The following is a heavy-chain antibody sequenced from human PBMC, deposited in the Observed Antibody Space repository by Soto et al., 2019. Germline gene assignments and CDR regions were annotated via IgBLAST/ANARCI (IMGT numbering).Heavy chain of an antibody. CDR1: GYTFSSYA. J-gene: IGHJ5*02. CDR2: ISGSGGST. Sequence: EVQLLESGGGLVQPGGSLRLSCAASGYTFSSYAMSWVRQAPGKGLEWVSAISGSGGSTYYADSVKGRFTISRDNSKNTLYLQMNSLRAEDTAVYYCAKQGYSSSWFDPWGQGTLVTVSS. V-gene: IGHV3-23*01. CDR3: AKQGYSSSWFDP. D-gene: IGHD6-13*01.